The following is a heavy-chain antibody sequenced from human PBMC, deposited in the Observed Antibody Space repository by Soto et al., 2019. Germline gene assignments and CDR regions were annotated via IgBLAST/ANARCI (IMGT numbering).Heavy chain of an antibody. CDR1: GGTFSSYA. J-gene: IGHJ4*02. CDR3: ARAMIQDIVVVVAAPYFDY. Sequence: VKVSCKASGGTFSSYAISWVRQAPGQGLEWMGGIIPIFGTANYAQKFQGRVTITADESTSTAYMELSSLRSEDTAVYYCARAMIQDIVVVVAAPYFDYWGQGTLVTVSS. CDR2: IIPIFGTA. V-gene: IGHV1-69*13. D-gene: IGHD2-15*01.